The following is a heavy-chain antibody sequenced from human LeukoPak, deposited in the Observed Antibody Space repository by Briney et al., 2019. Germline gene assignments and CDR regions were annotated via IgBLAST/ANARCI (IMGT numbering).Heavy chain of an antibody. D-gene: IGHD5-12*01. CDR3: ARVRGYCGYVRGYWLDP. Sequence: PGGSLRLSCAASGFTFSSYDMNWVRQAPGKGLEWVSSISSGGYTIYYADSVKGRFTISRDNAKNSLFLQMNSLRAEDTAVYYCARVRGYCGYVRGYWLDPWGQGTLVTVSS. V-gene: IGHV3-48*03. J-gene: IGHJ5*02. CDR1: GFTFSSYD. CDR2: ISSGGYTI.